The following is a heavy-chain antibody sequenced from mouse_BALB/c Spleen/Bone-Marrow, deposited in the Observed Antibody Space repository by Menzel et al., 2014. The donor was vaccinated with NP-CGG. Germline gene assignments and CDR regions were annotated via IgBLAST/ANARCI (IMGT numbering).Heavy chain of an antibody. J-gene: IGHJ3*01. CDR1: GYSITSDYA. CDR3: ARNTYYYGSREFAY. D-gene: IGHD1-1*01. Sequence: EVKLVESGPGLVKPSQSLSLTCTVTGYSITSDYAWNWIRQFPGNKLEWMGYLSSIDNTNYNPSLKSRISINRDTSKNQFFSHLNSVTAEDTATYYCARNTYYYGSREFAYWGQGTLVTVSA. CDR2: LSSIDNT. V-gene: IGHV3-2*02.